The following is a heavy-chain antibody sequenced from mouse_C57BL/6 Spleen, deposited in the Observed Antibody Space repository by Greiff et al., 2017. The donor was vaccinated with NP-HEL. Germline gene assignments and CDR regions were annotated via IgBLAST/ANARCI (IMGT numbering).Heavy chain of an antibody. J-gene: IGHJ3*01. CDR1: GYTFTSYT. CDR2: INPSSGYT. Sequence: QVQLQQSGAELARPGASVKMSCKASGYTFTSYTMHWVKQRPGQGLEWIGYINPSSGYTKYNQKFKDKATLTADKSSSTAYMQLSSLTSEDSAVYYCASTTVVPFAYWGQGTLVTVSA. D-gene: IGHD1-1*01. V-gene: IGHV1-4*01. CDR3: ASTTVVPFAY.